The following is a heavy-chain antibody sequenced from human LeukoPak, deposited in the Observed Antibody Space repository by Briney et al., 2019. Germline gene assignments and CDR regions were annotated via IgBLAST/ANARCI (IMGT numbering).Heavy chain of an antibody. Sequence: GESLKISCKASGYSFTSYWICWVRQMPGKGLEWMGIIDPSDSDTRDTPSFQGQVTISADQSLTTAYMQWNSLKASDTAMYYCARPTAMGRSGDYWGQGTLVTVSS. J-gene: IGHJ4*02. CDR2: IDPSDSDT. CDR1: GYSFTSYW. CDR3: ARPTAMGRSGDY. V-gene: IGHV5-51*01. D-gene: IGHD5-18*01.